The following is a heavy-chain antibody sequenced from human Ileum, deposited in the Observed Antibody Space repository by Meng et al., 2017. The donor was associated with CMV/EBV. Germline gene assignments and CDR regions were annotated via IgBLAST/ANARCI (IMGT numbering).Heavy chain of an antibody. J-gene: IGHJ6*02. CDR2: INPNSGGT. V-gene: IGHV1-2*02. D-gene: IGHD1-26*01. Sequence: ASVKVSCKASGYTFAAYYIHWVRQAPGQGLEWMGWINPNSGGTNNAQKFQGRVTMTRDTSISTAFMDLSSLIPDDTAVYYCARVGRGGDYYGMDVWGQGTTVTVSS. CDR1: GYTFAAYY. CDR3: ARVGRGGDYYGMDV.